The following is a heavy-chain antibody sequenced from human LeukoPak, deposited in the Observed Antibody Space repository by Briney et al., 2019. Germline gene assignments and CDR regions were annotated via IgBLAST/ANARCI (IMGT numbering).Heavy chain of an antibody. CDR1: GGSFSGYY. CDR2: INHSGST. V-gene: IGHV4-34*01. CDR3: VRGGGLPNCGGYCPPDT. Sequence: SETLSLTCAVYGGSFSGYYWSWIRQPPGKGLEWIGEINHSGSTNYNPSLKSRVTMSVDTSKNQFSLKLSSVTAADTAVYYCVRGGGLPNCGGYCPPDTWGQGKMVTVSS. D-gene: IGHD2-21*01. J-gene: IGHJ3*02.